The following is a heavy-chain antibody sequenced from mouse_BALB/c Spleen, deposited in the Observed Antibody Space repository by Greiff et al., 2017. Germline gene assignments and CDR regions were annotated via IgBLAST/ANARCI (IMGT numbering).Heavy chain of an antibody. V-gene: IGHV3-6*02. CDR2: ISYDGSN. J-gene: IGHJ4*01. CDR3: ARDEGYGSSYDYAMDY. Sequence: EVQLVESGPGLVKPSQSLSLTCSVTGYSITSGYYWNWIRQFPGNKLEWMGYISYDGSNNYNPSLKNRISITRDTSKNQFFLKLNSVTTEDTATYYCARDEGYGSSYDYAMDYWGQGTSVTVSS. D-gene: IGHD1-1*01. CDR1: GYSITSGYY.